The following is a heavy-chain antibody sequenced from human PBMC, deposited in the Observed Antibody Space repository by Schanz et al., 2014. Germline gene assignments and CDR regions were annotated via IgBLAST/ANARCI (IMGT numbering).Heavy chain of an antibody. V-gene: IGHV1-18*01. CDR3: ARAKRFGDMDV. CDR2: ISGSNGNT. J-gene: IGHJ6*02. CDR1: GYTFISYG. Sequence: QVLQVQSGSELKKPGASVKVSCKASGYTFISYGISWVRQAPGQGLEWLGWISGSNGNTDYAQKLQGRVTLTTDTSTSTAYMELRNLRSDDTAVYYCARAKRFGDMDVWGQGTTVTVSS. D-gene: IGHD3-10*01.